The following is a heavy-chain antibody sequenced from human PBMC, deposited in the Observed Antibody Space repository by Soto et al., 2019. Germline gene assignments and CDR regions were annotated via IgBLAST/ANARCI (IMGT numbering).Heavy chain of an antibody. D-gene: IGHD3-22*01. J-gene: IGHJ4*02. CDR2: IDHTGST. CDR1: SGSFSGYY. CDR3: ARRGGGYYPYYFDY. V-gene: IGHV4-34*01. Sequence: QVQLQQWGAGLLKPSETLSLACAVYSGSFSGYYWSWIRQPPGKGLEWIGEIDHTGSTNYNPSLKRRVTISADTSKNQFSLKLTSVTAADTAVYYCARRGGGYYPYYFDYWGQGGLVTVSS.